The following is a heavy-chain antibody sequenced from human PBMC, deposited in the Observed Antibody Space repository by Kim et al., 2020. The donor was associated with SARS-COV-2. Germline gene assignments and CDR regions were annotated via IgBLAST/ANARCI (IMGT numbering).Heavy chain of an antibody. CDR2: MNPNSGNT. V-gene: IGHV1-8*01. Sequence: ASVKVSCKASGYTFTSYDINWVRQATGQGLEWMGWMNPNSGNTGYAQKFQGRVTMTRNTSISTAYMELSSLRSEDTAVYYCATREDFWSGYYIGGWAEEPYYYYGMDVWGQGTTVTVSS. CDR1: GYTFTSYD. J-gene: IGHJ6*02. D-gene: IGHD3-3*01. CDR3: ATREDFWSGYYIGGWAEEPYYYYGMDV.